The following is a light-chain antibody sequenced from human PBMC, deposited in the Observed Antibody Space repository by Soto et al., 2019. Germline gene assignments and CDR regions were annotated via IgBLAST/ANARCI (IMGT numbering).Light chain of an antibody. V-gene: IGKV3-11*01. J-gene: IGKJ2*01. CDR2: DAS. CDR1: QSVSIY. CDR3: QQRRTWPRT. Sequence: EIVLTQSPATLSLSPGERATLSCRASQSVSIYLAWYQQKPGQAPRLLIYDASNRATGIPARFTGSGSGTDFTLTISSLEPEDFAVYYCQQRRTWPRTFGQGTKLEIK.